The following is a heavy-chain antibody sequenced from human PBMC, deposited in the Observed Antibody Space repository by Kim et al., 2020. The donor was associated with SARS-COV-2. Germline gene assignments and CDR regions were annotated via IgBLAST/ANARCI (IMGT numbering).Heavy chain of an antibody. CDR3: ARDALLTGYFKGLVY. Sequence: GGSLRLSCAASGFTFSSYGMHWVRQAPGKGLEWVAVIWYDGSNKYYANSVKGRFTISRDNSKNTLYLQMNSLRAEDTAVYYCARDALLTGYFKGLVYWGQGTLVTVSS. CDR2: IWYDGSNK. D-gene: IGHD3-9*01. J-gene: IGHJ4*02. V-gene: IGHV3-33*01. CDR1: GFTFSSYG.